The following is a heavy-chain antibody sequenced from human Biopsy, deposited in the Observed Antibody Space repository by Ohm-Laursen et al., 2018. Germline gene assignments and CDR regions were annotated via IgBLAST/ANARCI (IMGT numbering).Heavy chain of an antibody. V-gene: IGHV1-18*01. J-gene: IGHJ6*02. CDR2: ITTYNGNT. D-gene: IGHD3-10*01. Sequence: GSSVKVSCNASGYTLTDYGVSWVRQAPGQGLEWMGWITTYNGNTNYAQKVQGRVTMTTDTSTSTAYMELRSLRSDDTAVYYCARDRGYYYYYGMDVWGQGTTVTVSS. CDR3: ARDRGYYYYYGMDV. CDR1: GYTLTDYG.